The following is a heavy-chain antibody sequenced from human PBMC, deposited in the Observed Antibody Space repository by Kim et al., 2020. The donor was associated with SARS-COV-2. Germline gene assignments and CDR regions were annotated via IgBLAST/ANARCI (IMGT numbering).Heavy chain of an antibody. CDR2: IYYSGST. CDR1: GGSVSSGSYY. V-gene: IGHV4-61*01. D-gene: IGHD6-19*01. J-gene: IGHJ4*02. Sequence: SETLSLTCTVSGGSVSSGSYYWSWIRQPPGKGLEWIGYIYYSGSTNYNPSLKSRVTISVDTSKNQFSLKLSSVTAADTAVYYCAREDSGWIGGALGYWGQGTLVTVSS. CDR3: AREDSGWIGGALGY.